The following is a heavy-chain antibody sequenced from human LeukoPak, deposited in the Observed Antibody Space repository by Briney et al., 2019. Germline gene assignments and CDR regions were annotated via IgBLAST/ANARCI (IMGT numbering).Heavy chain of an antibody. D-gene: IGHD3-3*01. Sequence: ASVKVSCKASGYTFTSYGISWVRQAPGQGLEWMGWISAYNGNTNYAQKLRGRVTMTTDTSTSTAYMELRSLRSDDTAVYYCARDSAYDFWSGYPNYYYYYYMDVWGKGTTVTVSS. CDR2: ISAYNGNT. CDR1: GYTFTSYG. J-gene: IGHJ6*03. CDR3: ARDSAYDFWSGYPNYYYYYYMDV. V-gene: IGHV1-18*01.